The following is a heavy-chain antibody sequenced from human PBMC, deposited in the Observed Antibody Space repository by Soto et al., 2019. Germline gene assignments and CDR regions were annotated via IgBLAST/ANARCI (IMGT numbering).Heavy chain of an antibody. Sequence: PSETLSLTCTVPGGSISSDYWSWIRQTPWKGLEWIGYIYYSGSTNYNPSLKCRVTISVDTSKNLFSLKLSSVTAADTAVYYCARRRGETITIFGVGHYYCMDVWGKGTTVT. J-gene: IGHJ6*03. V-gene: IGHV4-59*08. CDR3: ARRRGETITIFGVGHYYCMDV. D-gene: IGHD3-3*01. CDR1: GGSISSDY. CDR2: IYYSGST.